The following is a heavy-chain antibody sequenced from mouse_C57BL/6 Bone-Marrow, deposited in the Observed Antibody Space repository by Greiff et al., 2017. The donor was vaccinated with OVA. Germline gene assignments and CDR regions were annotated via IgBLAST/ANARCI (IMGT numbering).Heavy chain of an antibody. D-gene: IGHD1-1*01. V-gene: IGHV1-64*01. Sequence: QVQLQQPGAELVKPGASVKLSCKASGYTFTSYWMHWVKQRPGQGLEWIGMIHPNSGSTNYNEKFKSKATLTVDKSSSTAYMQLSSLTSEDSAVYYCARYGGSSFYYAMDYWGQGTSVTVSS. J-gene: IGHJ4*01. CDR1: GYTFTSYW. CDR2: IHPNSGST. CDR3: ARYGGSSFYYAMDY.